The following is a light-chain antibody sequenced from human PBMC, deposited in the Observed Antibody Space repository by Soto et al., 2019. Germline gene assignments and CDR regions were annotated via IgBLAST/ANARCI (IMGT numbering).Light chain of an antibody. V-gene: IGLV1-47*01. CDR2: RSN. J-gene: IGLJ2*01. CDR1: RSNIGSGY. Sequence: QSVLTQPPSASGTPGQSVTISCSGSRSNIGSGYVYWYHQLPGAAPKVLIYRSNQRPSGVPDRISGSRSGTSASLAISGLRSDDEADYYCAAWDDSLNGVVFGGGTKVTVL. CDR3: AAWDDSLNGVV.